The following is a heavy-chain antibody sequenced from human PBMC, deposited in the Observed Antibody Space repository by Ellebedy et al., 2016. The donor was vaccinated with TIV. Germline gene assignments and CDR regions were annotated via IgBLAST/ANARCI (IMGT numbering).Heavy chain of an antibody. Sequence: GGSLRLXXAASGFTVSRNYMTWVRQAPGKGLEWVSVIYTGGNTYYADSVKGRFTISRDNSKNTLYLQMNSLRAEDTAVYYCAKAPQWLVRGYYYYGLDVWGQGTTVTVSS. CDR1: GFTVSRNY. D-gene: IGHD6-19*01. J-gene: IGHJ6*02. CDR3: AKAPQWLVRGYYYYGLDV. V-gene: IGHV3-53*05. CDR2: IYTGGNT.